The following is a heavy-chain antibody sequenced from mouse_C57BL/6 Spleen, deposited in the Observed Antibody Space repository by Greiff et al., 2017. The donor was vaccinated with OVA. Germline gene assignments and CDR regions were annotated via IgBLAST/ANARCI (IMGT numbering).Heavy chain of an antibody. CDR1: GYTFTSYW. Sequence: QVQLQQPGAELVMPGASVKLSCKASGYTFTSYWMHWVKQRPGQGLEWIGEIDPSDSYTNYNQKFKGKSTLTVDKSSSTAYMQLSSLTSEDSAVYYWARREGGGNYDYAMDYWGQGTSVTVSS. V-gene: IGHV1-69*01. D-gene: IGHD2-1*01. CDR2: IDPSDSYT. J-gene: IGHJ4*01. CDR3: ARREGGGNYDYAMDY.